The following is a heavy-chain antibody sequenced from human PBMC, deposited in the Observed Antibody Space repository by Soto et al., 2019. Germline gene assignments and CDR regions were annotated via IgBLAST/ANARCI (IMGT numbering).Heavy chain of an antibody. CDR3: ASTASYDILTCYLPCGMDV. D-gene: IGHD3-9*01. J-gene: IGHJ6*02. CDR2: IYYSGST. CDR1: GGSISSGGYY. V-gene: IGHV4-31*03. Sequence: VQLQESGPGLVKPSQTLSLTCTVSGGSISSGGYYWSWIRQHPGKGLEWIGYIYYSGSTYYNPSLKSRVTLSVNTSKNQFSLKLSSVTAADTAVYYCASTASYDILTCYLPCGMDVWGQGTTVTVSS.